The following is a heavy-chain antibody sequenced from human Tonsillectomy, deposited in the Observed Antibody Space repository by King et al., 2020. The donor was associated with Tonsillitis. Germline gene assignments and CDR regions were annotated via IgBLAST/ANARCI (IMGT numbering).Heavy chain of an antibody. D-gene: IGHD6-13*01. J-gene: IGHJ4*02. V-gene: IGHV4-38-2*01. CDR1: AYSIDSGYY. CDR3: ARGYGGSSTYYFDY. CDR2: IYHSGST. Sequence: QLQESGPGLVKPSETLSLTCAVSAYSIDSGYYWGWIRQPPGKGLECIASIYHSGSTYCNPSLKSRVTMSVDTSKNQFSLELSSGTAADTAIYYCARGYGGSSTYYFDYWGPGTLVTVSS.